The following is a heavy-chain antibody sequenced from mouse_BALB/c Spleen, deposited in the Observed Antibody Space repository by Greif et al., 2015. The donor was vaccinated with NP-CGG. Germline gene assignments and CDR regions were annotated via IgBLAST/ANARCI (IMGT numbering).Heavy chain of an antibody. CDR1: GFNIKDTY. CDR2: IDPANGNT. V-gene: IGHV14-3*02. D-gene: IGHD2-2*01. J-gene: IGHJ4*01. Sequence: VQLQQSGAELVKPGASVKLSCTASGFNIKDTYMHWVKQRPEQGLEWIGRIDPANGNTKYDPKFQGKATITADTSSNTSYLQLSSLTSEGTAVYYCARGGIGYDGDYAMDYWGQGTSVTVSS. CDR3: ARGGIGYDGDYAMDY.